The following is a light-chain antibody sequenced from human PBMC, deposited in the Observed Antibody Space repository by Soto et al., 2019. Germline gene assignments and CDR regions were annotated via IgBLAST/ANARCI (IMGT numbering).Light chain of an antibody. CDR1: QSISHW. J-gene: IGKJ1*01. Sequence: DIQMTQSPATLSASVGDSVTITCRASQSISHWLAWYQQKPGKAPKFLIYDASSLESGVPSRFSGSGSGTEFTLTISSLQPDDFATSYCQPYDSVLGTVGPGTKVDIK. CDR3: QPYDSVLGT. V-gene: IGKV1-5*01. CDR2: DAS.